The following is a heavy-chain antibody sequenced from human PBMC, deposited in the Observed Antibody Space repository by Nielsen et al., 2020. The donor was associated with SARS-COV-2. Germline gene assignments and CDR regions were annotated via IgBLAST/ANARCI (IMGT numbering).Heavy chain of an antibody. CDR3: VRGKPNYSDSSGFYYYFAN. Sequence: SETLSLTCSISGGSMNFFYWSWIRQAPGRGLEWIAYNYNSAKTMYNSSLKSRVTMSVDTSKNQLSLRLTSVTAADTAVYFRVRGKPNYSDSSGFYYYFANWGQGTLVTVSS. V-gene: IGHV4-4*09. J-gene: IGHJ4*02. CDR1: GGSMNFFY. D-gene: IGHD3-22*01. CDR2: NYNSAKT.